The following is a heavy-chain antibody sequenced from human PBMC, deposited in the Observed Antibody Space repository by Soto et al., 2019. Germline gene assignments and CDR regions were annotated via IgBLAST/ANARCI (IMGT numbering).Heavy chain of an antibody. J-gene: IGHJ4*02. CDR1: GFTFSSYS. CDR3: VRDALYGDYSFLDY. V-gene: IGHV3-21*01. D-gene: IGHD4-17*01. CDR2: ISSSSSYI. Sequence: EVQLVESGGGLVKPGGSLRLSCAASGFTFSSYSMNWVRQAPGKGLEWVSSISSSSSYIYYAGSVKGRFTISRDNAKNSLYLQMNSLRAEDTAVYYCVRDALYGDYSFLDYWGQGILVTVSS.